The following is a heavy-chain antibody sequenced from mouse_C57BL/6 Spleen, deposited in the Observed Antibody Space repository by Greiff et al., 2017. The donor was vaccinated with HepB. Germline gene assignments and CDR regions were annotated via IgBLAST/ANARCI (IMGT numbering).Heavy chain of an antibody. CDR1: GFTFSDYG. D-gene: IGHD2-4*01. CDR3: AREGKYDYGYAMDY. Sequence: EVKLVESGGGLVKPGGSLKLSCAASGFTFSDYGMHWVRQAPEKGLEWVAYISSGSSTIYYADTVKGRFTISRDNAKNTLFLQMTSLRSEDTAMYYCAREGKYDYGYAMDYWGQGTSVTVSS. V-gene: IGHV5-17*01. CDR2: ISSGSSTI. J-gene: IGHJ4*01.